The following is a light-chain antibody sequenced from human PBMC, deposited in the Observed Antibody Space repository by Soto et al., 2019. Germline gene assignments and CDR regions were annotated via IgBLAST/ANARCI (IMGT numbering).Light chain of an antibody. CDR3: QQLNTFPPFFT. CDR2: DAS. V-gene: IGKV3D-20*02. Sequence: EIVLTQSPGTLSLSPGERGTLSCRASQSVSSSYLAWYQQKPGQAPRLLIYDASNRATGIPARFSGSGSGTDFTLTISSLEPEDFATYFCQQLNTFPPFFTFGPGTKVDIK. CDR1: QSVSSSY. J-gene: IGKJ3*01.